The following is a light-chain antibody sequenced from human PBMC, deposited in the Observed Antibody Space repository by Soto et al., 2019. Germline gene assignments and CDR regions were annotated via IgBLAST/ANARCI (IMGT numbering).Light chain of an antibody. CDR3: QQYNSYPLT. CDR2: VAS. CDR1: QSISSW. Sequence: DIQMTQSPSTLSASVGDRVTITCRGSQSISSWLAWYQQKPGKAPKLLNYVASCLESGSSSRFCGRVSETEFPLTISILQPPDFATEYFQQYNSYPLTFGGGTKVEIK. J-gene: IGKJ4*01. V-gene: IGKV1-5*01.